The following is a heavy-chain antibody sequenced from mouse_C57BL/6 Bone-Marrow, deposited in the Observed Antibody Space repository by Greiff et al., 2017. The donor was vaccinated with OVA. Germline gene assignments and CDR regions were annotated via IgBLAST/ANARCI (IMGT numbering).Heavy chain of an antibody. D-gene: IGHD1-1*01. V-gene: IGHV1-19*01. CDR2: INPYNGGT. J-gene: IGHJ3*01. Sequence: EVQLQQSGPVLVKPGASVKMSCKASGYTFTDYYMNWVKQSPGKSLEWIGVINPYNGGTSYNQKFKGKATLTVDKSSSTAYMELNSLTSEDSAVYYCAVYGSSYGGTFAYGGQGTLVTVSA. CDR1: GYTFTDYY. CDR3: AVYGSSYGGTFAY.